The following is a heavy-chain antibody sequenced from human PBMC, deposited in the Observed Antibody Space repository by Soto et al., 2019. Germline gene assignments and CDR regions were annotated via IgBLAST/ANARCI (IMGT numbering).Heavy chain of an antibody. CDR3: AGGIAARPLGY. CDR2: IYHSGST. J-gene: IGHJ4*02. V-gene: IGHV4-30-2*01. Sequence: SETLSLTCAVSGGSISSGGYSWSWNRQPPGKGLEWIGYIYHSGSTYYNPSLKSRVTISVDRSKNQFSLKLSSVTAADTAVYYCAGGIAARPLGYWGQGTLVTVSS. D-gene: IGHD6-6*01. CDR1: GGSISSGGYS.